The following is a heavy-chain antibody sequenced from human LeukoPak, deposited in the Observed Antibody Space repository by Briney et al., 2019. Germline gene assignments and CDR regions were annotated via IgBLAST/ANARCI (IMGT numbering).Heavy chain of an antibody. V-gene: IGHV4-34*01. CDR3: SKVPGYYDSRWYYIPRGYYFDY. CDR2: INHSGST. D-gene: IGHD3-22*01. J-gene: IGHJ4*02. Sequence: PSETLSLTCAVYGGSFSGYYWSWIRQPPGKGLEWIGEINHSGSTNYNPSLKSRVTISVDTSKNQFSLKLSSVTAADTAVYYWSKVPGYYDSRWYYIPRGYYFDYWGQGTLVTVSS. CDR1: GGSFSGYY.